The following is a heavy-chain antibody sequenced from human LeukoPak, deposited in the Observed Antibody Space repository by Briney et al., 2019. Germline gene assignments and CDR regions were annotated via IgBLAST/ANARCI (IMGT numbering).Heavy chain of an antibody. D-gene: IGHD5-12*01. CDR2: ISDVGGTR. Sequence: GGSLRLSCAASGFTFSSYEMSWVRQAPGKGLEWVSYISDVGGTRYADSVKGRFTISRDNAKNSLFLQMNSLRAEDTAVYYCARENSGYDGGFDYWGQGTLVTVSS. CDR3: ARENSGYDGGFDY. V-gene: IGHV3-48*03. J-gene: IGHJ4*02. CDR1: GFTFSSYE.